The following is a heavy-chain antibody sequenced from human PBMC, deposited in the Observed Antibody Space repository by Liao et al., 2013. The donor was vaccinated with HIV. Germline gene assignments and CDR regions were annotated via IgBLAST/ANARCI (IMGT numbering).Heavy chain of an antibody. Sequence: QVQLQESGPGLVKPSQTLSLTCTVSLGSISSGNYYWNWIRQSAGRGLEWIGRIYTTGNTDYHSSLKSRITISLDTAKNQFSLKLTSVTAADTAVYYCARLRRSGKHNWGQGILVTVSS. J-gene: IGHJ4*02. CDR1: LGSISSGNYY. V-gene: IGHV4-61*02. D-gene: IGHD3-10*01. CDR3: ARLRRSGKHN. CDR2: IYTTGNT.